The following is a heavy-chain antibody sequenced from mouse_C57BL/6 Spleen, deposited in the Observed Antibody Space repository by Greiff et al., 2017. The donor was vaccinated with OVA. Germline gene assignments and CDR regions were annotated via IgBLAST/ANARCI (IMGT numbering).Heavy chain of an antibody. J-gene: IGHJ2*01. CDR3: ARSYYSPYYCDY. Sequence: QVQLQQPGAELVKPGASVKMSCKASGYTFTSYWITWVKQRPGQGLEWIGDIYPGSGSTNYNEKLKSKATLTVDTSSSTAYMQLSSLTSEDSAVYYCARSYYSPYYCDYWGQGTTLTVSS. CDR1: GYTFTSYW. CDR2: IYPGSGST. D-gene: IGHD2-12*01. V-gene: IGHV1-55*01.